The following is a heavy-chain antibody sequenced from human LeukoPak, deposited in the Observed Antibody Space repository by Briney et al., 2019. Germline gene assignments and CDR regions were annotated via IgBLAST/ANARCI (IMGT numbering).Heavy chain of an antibody. CDR3: ARDPGSNSHDWYFDL. D-gene: IGHD1-26*01. CDR1: GFTFSTYW. V-gene: IGHV3-74*01. J-gene: IGHJ2*01. CDR2: INTEGKTT. Sequence: PGGSLRLSCAASGFTFSTYWMYWVRQAPGKGLLWVSRINTEGKTTHYADSVKGRFVISRDNAKNTLYLQMNGLRTEDTAVYYCARDPGSNSHDWYFDLWGRGTLVTVSS.